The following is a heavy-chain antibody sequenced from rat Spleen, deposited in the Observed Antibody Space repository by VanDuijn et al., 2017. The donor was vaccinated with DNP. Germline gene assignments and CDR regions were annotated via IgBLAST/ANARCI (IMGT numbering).Heavy chain of an antibody. CDR3: APGDYGYNY. V-gene: IGHV5-25*01. CDR1: GFTFSNYD. J-gene: IGHJ2*01. Sequence: EVQLVESGGGLVQPGRSLKLSCAASGFTFSNYDMAWVRQAPTKGLEWVASISPSGGSTYYRDSVKGRFTVSRDNAKSSLYLQMDSLRSEDTATYYCAPGDYGYNYWGQGVMVTVSS. CDR2: ISPSGGST. D-gene: IGHD1-9*01.